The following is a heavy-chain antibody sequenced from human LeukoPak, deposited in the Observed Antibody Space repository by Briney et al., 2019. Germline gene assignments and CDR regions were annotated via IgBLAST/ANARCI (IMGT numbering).Heavy chain of an antibody. J-gene: IGHJ4*02. CDR1: GDSISSGGFY. Sequence: PSETLSLTCTVSGDSISSGGFYWSWLRQHPGKGLEWIGYIYYSGSTYYNPSLKSRVSISVDTSENQFSLRLSSVTAADTAVYYCARRGSTAYSSGWYDYWGQGTLVTVSS. V-gene: IGHV4-31*03. D-gene: IGHD6-19*01. CDR2: IYYSGST. CDR3: ARRGSTAYSSGWYDY.